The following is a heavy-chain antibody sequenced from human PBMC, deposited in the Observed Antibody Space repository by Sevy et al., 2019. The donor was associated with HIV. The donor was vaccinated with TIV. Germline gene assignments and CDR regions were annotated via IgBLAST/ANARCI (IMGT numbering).Heavy chain of an antibody. CDR1: GYTFTGYY. CDR3: ASLRGYHDDKDVFDI. Sequence: ASVKVSCKASGYTFTGYYMHWVRQAPGQGLEWMGWINPNSGGTNYAQKFQGRVTMTRDTSISTAYMELSRLRSDDTAVYYCASLRGYHDDKDVFDIWGQGTMVTVSS. D-gene: IGHD5-12*01. J-gene: IGHJ3*02. V-gene: IGHV1-2*02. CDR2: INPNSGGT.